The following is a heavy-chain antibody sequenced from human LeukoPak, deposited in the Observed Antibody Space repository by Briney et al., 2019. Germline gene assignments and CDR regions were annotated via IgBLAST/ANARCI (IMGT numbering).Heavy chain of an antibody. CDR1: GFTFSSYA. CDR2: ISGSGGST. J-gene: IGHJ4*02. Sequence: PGGSLRLSCAASGFTFSSYAMSWVRQAPGKGLEWVSAISGSGGSTYYADSVKGRFTISRDNSKNTLYLQMNGLRAEDTAVYYCAKDRTMVRGVIDYWGQGTLVTVSS. D-gene: IGHD3-10*01. V-gene: IGHV3-23*01. CDR3: AKDRTMVRGVIDY.